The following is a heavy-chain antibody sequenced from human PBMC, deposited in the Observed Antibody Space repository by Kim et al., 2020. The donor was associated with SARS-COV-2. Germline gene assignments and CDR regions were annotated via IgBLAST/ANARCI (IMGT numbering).Heavy chain of an antibody. D-gene: IGHD3-10*01. CDR3: ASASAMVRGVAGDY. CDR2: IIPILGIA. CDR1: GGTFSSYA. J-gene: IGHJ4*02. V-gene: IGHV1-69*04. Sequence: SVKVSCKASGGTFSSYAISWVRQAPGQGLEWMGRIIPILGIANYAQKFQGRVTITADKSTSTAYMELSSLRSEDTAVYYCASASAMVRGVAGDYWGQGTLVTVSS.